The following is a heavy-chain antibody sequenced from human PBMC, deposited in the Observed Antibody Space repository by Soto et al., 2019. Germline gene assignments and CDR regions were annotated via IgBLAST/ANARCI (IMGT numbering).Heavy chain of an antibody. Sequence: EVQLLESGGGLVQPGGSLRLSCAASGFTFSSYAMSWVRQAPGKGLEWVSAISSSGGSTYYADSVKGRFTISRDNSKNTLYLQMNSLRAEDTAVYYCAKDGSSSPPYYYYGMDVWGQGTTVTVSS. V-gene: IGHV3-23*01. D-gene: IGHD6-6*01. CDR1: GFTFSSYA. CDR2: ISSSGGST. J-gene: IGHJ6*02. CDR3: AKDGSSSPPYYYYGMDV.